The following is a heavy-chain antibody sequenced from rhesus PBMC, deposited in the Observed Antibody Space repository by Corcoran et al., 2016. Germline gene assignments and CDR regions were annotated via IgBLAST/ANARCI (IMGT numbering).Heavy chain of an antibody. Sequence: DVQLVESGGGLVKPGGSLRLSCAAAGFRFEDYAMSGVCQAPGRGLEWVARSIWNSCTIYCTDSVNGRVTISRDNAKNSLFLQMDRLRAEDTAVYYCTRDRAAYGLDSWGQGVVVTVSS. CDR3: TRDRAAYGLDS. CDR1: GFRFEDYA. V-gene: IGHV3-134*01. J-gene: IGHJ6*01. D-gene: IGHD6-25*01. CDR2: SIWNSCTI.